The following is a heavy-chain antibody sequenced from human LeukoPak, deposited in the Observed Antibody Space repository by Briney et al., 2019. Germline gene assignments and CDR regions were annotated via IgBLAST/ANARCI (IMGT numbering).Heavy chain of an antibody. CDR1: GYTFTSYG. CDR2: ISAYNGNT. Sequence: ASVKVSCKASGYTFTSYGISWVRQAPGQGLEWMGWISAYNGNTNYAQKLQGRVPMTPDTSTSTAYMELRSLRSDDTAVYYCAILLWFGEGSSYYFDYWGQGTLVTVSS. D-gene: IGHD3-10*01. J-gene: IGHJ4*02. CDR3: AILLWFGEGSSYYFDY. V-gene: IGHV1-18*01.